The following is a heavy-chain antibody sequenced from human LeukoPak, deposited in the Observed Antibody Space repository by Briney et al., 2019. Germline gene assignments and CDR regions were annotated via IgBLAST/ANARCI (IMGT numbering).Heavy chain of an antibody. CDR3: ATSRGYNSGYRALELPPSPID. CDR1: GFTFSSYL. D-gene: IGHD5-18*01. Sequence: PGGSLRLSCAASGFTFSSYLISWCLQAPGRGVEWGSDIKQDGSEKYYVDSVKGRFTISRDNAKNTLFLQMNSQRAEDTAAYYCATSRGYNSGYRALELPPSPIDWGQGTLVTVSS. J-gene: IGHJ4*02. CDR2: IKQDGSEK. V-gene: IGHV3-7*01.